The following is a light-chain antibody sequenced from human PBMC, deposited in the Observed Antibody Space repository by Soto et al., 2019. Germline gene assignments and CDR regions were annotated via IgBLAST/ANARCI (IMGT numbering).Light chain of an antibody. J-gene: IGKJ1*01. CDR1: QRLSSNY. CDR2: GAS. V-gene: IGKV3-20*01. Sequence: EIVLTQSPGTLSLSPGERATLSCRASQRLSSNYLAWFQQKPGQAPRLLIYGASSRATGIPDRFSGSGSGTDFTLTIPRLEPEDFAVYYCLQYGSSVWTFGQGTKVHI. CDR3: LQYGSSVWT.